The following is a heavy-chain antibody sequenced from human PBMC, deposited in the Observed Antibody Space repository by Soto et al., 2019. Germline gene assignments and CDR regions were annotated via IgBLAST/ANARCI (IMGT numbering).Heavy chain of an antibody. J-gene: IGHJ4*02. CDR3: AADRGNTSTWQLDY. V-gene: IGHV4-59*08. D-gene: IGHD1-26*01. CDR1: GGSITSHY. Sequence: PSETLSLTCSVSGGSITSHYCSWFRQPPGKGLEWIGYIHHSGSTSYNPSLKSRVTMSVDTPKNQFSLKLNSVTAADTAVYYCAADRGNTSTWQLDYWGQGSLVTVSS. CDR2: IHHSGST.